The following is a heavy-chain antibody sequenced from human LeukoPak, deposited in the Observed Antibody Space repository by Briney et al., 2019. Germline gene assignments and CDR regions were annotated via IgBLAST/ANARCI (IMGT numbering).Heavy chain of an antibody. CDR3: ARGRSNIVVVVAATHGNYYFDY. J-gene: IGHJ4*02. CDR2: INPNSGGT. V-gene: IGHV1-2*04. D-gene: IGHD2-15*01. CDR1: GYTFTGYY. Sequence: KVSCKASGYTFTGYYMHWVRQAPGQGLEWMGWINPNSGGTNYAQKFQGWVTMTRDTSISTAYMELSRLRSDDTAVYYCARGRSNIVVVVAATHGNYYFDYWGQGTLVTVSS.